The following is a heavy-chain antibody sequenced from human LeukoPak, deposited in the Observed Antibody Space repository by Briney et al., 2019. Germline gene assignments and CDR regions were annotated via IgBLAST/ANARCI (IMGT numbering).Heavy chain of an antibody. CDR2: ISYNGNNK. J-gene: IGHJ6*04. D-gene: IGHD3-10*02. V-gene: IGHV3-30*18. CDR1: GFTFSNYG. CDR3: AELGITMIGGV. Sequence: GKSLRLSCAASGFTFSNYGMHWIRQAPGKGLEWVAVISYNGNNKYYADSVKGRFSISRDNSKNTLYLQMNSLRAEDTAVYYCAELGITMIGGVWGKGTTVTISS.